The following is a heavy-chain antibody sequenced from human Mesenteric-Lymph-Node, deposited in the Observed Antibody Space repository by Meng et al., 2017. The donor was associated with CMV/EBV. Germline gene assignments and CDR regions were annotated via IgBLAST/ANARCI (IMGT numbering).Heavy chain of an antibody. J-gene: IGHJ6*02. Sequence: SVKVSCKASGGTFSSYAISWVRQAPGQGLEWMGGIIPIFGTANYAQKFQGRVTITTDESTSTAYMELSSLRSEDTAVYYCARDLLRTSGYYKGHYYYGMDVRGQGTTVTVSS. CDR3: ARDLLRTSGYYKGHYYYGMDV. D-gene: IGHD3-3*01. CDR1: GGTFSSYA. CDR2: IIPIFGTA. V-gene: IGHV1-69*05.